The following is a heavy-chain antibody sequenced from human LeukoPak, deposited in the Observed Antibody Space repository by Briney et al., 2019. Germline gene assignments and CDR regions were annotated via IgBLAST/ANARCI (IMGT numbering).Heavy chain of an antibody. CDR3: ARESLDIVATSYFDY. J-gene: IGHJ4*02. CDR1: GGTFSSYA. CDR2: VIPIFGTA. D-gene: IGHD5-12*01. V-gene: IGHV1-69*05. Sequence: SVKVSCKASGGTFSSYAISWVRQAPGQGLEWMGRVIPIFGTANYAQKFQGRVTITTDESTSTAYMELSSLRSEDTAVYYCARESLDIVATSYFDYWGQGTLVTVSS.